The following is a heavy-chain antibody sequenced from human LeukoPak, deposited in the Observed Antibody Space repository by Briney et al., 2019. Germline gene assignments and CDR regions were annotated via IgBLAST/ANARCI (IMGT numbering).Heavy chain of an antibody. D-gene: IGHD4-17*01. CDR3: AGTTVTTSLYNWFDP. V-gene: IGHV4-59*08. CDR2: IYDNGNT. Sequence: SETLSLTCTVSGGSISGYIWSWIRQPPGKGLEWIAYIYDNGNTNYNPSLKSRVTISVDTSKNQFSLKLSSVTAADTAVYYCAGTTVTTSLYNWFDPWGQGTLVTVSS. J-gene: IGHJ5*02. CDR1: GGSISGYI.